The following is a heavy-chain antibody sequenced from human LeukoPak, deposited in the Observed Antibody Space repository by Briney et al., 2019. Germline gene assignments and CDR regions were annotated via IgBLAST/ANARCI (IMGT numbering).Heavy chain of an antibody. CDR2: IYYSGST. CDR3: ARVASSHDFDY. CDR1: GGSISSYY. D-gene: IGHD6-13*01. J-gene: IGHJ4*02. Sequence: SETLSLTCTVSGGSISSYYWSWIREPPGKGLEWIGYIYYSGSTNYNPSLKSRVTISVDTSKNQFSLKLSSVTAADTAVYYCARVASSHDFDYWGQGTLVTVSS. V-gene: IGHV4-59*01.